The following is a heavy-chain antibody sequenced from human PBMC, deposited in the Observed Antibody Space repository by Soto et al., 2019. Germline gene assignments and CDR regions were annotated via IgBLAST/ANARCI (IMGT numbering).Heavy chain of an antibody. D-gene: IGHD3-22*01. V-gene: IGHV3-48*02. CDR2: ISSDETIV. CDR1: VYTFRGYG. J-gene: IGHJ4*02. Sequence: GGSLRLSCEGFVYTFRGYGMIWVRQAPGKGLECVSYISSDETIVNYVDSVKGRFTISRDNVKNSLYPQMNSLTDEDTAVYYCVREDYDRSGSFDYWGQGTLVPVSS. CDR3: VREDYDRSGSFDY.